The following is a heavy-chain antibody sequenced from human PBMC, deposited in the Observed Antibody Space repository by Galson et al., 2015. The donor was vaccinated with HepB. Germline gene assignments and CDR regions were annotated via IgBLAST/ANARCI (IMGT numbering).Heavy chain of an antibody. CDR2: ISSSGSYI. J-gene: IGHJ6*02. D-gene: IGHD3-16*02. Sequence: SLRLSCAASGFTFSSNYMSWVRQAPGKGLEWVSSISSSGSYIYYLDSVKGRFTISRDNARNSLYLQMNGLRAEDTAAYYCARDQSVGGVIRDHGMDVWGQGTTVTVSS. CDR3: ARDQSVGGVIRDHGMDV. CDR1: GFTFSSNY. V-gene: IGHV3-21*01.